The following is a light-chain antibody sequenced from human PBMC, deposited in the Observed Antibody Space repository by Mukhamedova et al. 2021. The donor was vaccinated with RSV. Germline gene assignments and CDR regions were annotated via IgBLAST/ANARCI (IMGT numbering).Light chain of an antibody. Sequence: PKLLIYKASSLESGVPSRFSGSGSGTEFTLTISSMQPDDFATYYCQQYSSSSFMCGFGQGTKLELK. J-gene: IGKJ2*04. CDR2: KAS. CDR3: QQYSSSSFMCG. V-gene: IGKV1-5*03.